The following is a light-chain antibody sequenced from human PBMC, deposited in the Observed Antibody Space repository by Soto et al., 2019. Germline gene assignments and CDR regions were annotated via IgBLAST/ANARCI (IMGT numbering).Light chain of an antibody. Sequence: ELVITQSPATLSVSPVEISTLCFMASQSVSSNLAWYQQKPGQAPRLLIYGASTRATGIPARFSGSGSGTEFTLTISSLQSEDFAVYYCQQYNNWPPNITFGQGTRLEIK. CDR2: GAS. CDR3: QQYNNWPPNIT. CDR1: QSVSSN. J-gene: IGKJ5*01. V-gene: IGKV3-15*01.